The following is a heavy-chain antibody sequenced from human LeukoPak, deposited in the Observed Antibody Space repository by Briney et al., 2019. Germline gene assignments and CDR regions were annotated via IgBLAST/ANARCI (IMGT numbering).Heavy chain of an antibody. CDR2: IYYSGST. J-gene: IGHJ4*02. V-gene: IGHV4-59*01. D-gene: IGHD1-26*01. Sequence: SETLSLTCTVSGGSISSYYWSWIRQPPGKGQEWIGYIYYSGSTNYNPSLKSRVTISVDTSKNQFSLKLSSVTAADTAVYYCAEFSGSHGYFDYWGQGTLVTVSS. CDR1: GGSISSYY. CDR3: AEFSGSHGYFDY.